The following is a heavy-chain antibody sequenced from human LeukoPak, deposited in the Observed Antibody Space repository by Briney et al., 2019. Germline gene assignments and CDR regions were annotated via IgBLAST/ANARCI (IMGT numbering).Heavy chain of an antibody. CDR2: IYYSGST. D-gene: IGHD1-14*01. J-gene: IGHJ4*02. V-gene: IGHV4-59*01. Sequence: SETLSLTCTVSGGSISSSYWSWIRQPPGKGLEWIGYIYYSGSTNYNPSLKSRVTISVDTSKNQFSLKPSSVTAADTAVYYCARDRTGFEYWGQGTLVTVSS. CDR1: GGSISSSY. CDR3: ARDRTGFEY.